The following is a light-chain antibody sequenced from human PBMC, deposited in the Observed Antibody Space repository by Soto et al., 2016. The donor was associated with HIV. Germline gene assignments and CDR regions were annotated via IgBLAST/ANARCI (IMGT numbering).Light chain of an antibody. J-gene: IGLJ2*01. CDR3: YSAADKNVI. CDR1: NIGNKS. Sequence: SYELTQPPSVSVAPGKTATITCSENNIGNKSVHWYQQQPGQAPVLVVYDDSDRPSGIPERFSGSNSGNTATLTISGAQLEDEADFYCYSAADKNVIFGGGTKLTVL. V-gene: IGLV3-21*03. CDR2: DDS.